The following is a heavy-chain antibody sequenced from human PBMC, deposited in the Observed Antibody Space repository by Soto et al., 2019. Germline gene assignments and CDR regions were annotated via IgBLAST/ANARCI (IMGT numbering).Heavy chain of an antibody. Sequence: XETLSLTCAVYGWSFSGYYWSWIRQPPGKGLDWIGEINHSGSTYYSPSFRGHVTISVTKSITTVFLQWSSLRASDTAMYYCARQIYDSDTGPNFQYYFDSWGQGTPVTVSS. D-gene: IGHD3-22*01. CDR2: INHSGST. J-gene: IGHJ4*02. CDR3: ARQIYDSDTGPNFQYYFDS. CDR1: GWSFSGYY. V-gene: IGHV4-34*01.